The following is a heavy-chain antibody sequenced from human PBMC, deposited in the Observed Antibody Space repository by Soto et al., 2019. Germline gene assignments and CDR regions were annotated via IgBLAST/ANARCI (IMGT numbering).Heavy chain of an antibody. Sequence: QVQLVESGGGVVQPGRSLRLSCAASGFTFSSYGMHWVRQAPGKGLEWVAVISYDGSNKYYADSVKGRFTISRDNSKNTLYLQMTSLRAEDTAVYYCAKVGSRGSLEYYFDSWGQGTLVTVSS. V-gene: IGHV3-30*18. CDR2: ISYDGSNK. CDR1: GFTFSSYG. CDR3: AKVGSRGSLEYYFDS. D-gene: IGHD3-3*01. J-gene: IGHJ4*02.